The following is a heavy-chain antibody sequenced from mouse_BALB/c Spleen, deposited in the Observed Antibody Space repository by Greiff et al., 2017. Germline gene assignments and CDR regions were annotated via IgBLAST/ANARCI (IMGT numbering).Heavy chain of an antibody. Sequence: EVHLVESGGGLVQPGGSRKLSCAASGFTFSSFGMHWVRQAPEKGLEWVAYISSGSSTIYYADTVKGRFTISRDNPKNTLFLQMTSLRSEDTAMYYCARSRGNYGYAMDYWGQGTSVTVSS. CDR3: ARSRGNYGYAMDY. V-gene: IGHV5-17*02. CDR1: GFTFSSFG. D-gene: IGHD2-1*01. CDR2: ISSGSSTI. J-gene: IGHJ4*01.